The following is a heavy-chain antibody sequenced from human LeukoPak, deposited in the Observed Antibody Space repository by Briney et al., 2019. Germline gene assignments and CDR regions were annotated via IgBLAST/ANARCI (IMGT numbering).Heavy chain of an antibody. V-gene: IGHV3-20*04. CDR3: ARAQTYGDSRLLLDY. J-gene: IGHJ4*02. CDR2: INWNGGGT. Sequence: GGSLRLSCAASGFTFGNYGMSWVRQAPGKGLEWVSGINWNGGGTGYADSVEGRFTISRDNAKNSQYLQMNSLSVEDTALYYCARAQTYGDSRLLLDYWGQGTLVTVSS. D-gene: IGHD4-17*01. CDR1: GFTFGNYG.